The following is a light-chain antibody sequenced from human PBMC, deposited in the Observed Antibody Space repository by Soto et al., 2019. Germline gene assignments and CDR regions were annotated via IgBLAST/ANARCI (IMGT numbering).Light chain of an antibody. CDR1: QRVSSSS. CDR2: AAS. V-gene: IGKV3-20*01. J-gene: IGKJ1*01. Sequence: EIVLTQSPCTLSLSPGERATLSCRASQRVSSSSLAWYQQKPGQAPRLLIYAASSRATGIPDRFSGSGSGTDFTLTISRLEPEDFAVYYCQQYDRSPWTFGQGTKVDIK. CDR3: QQYDRSPWT.